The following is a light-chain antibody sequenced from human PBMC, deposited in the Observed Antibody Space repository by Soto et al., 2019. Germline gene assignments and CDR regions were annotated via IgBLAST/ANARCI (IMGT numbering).Light chain of an antibody. CDR2: DAC. Sequence: EIVLTQSPATLSLSPGERATLSCRASHSVDFFLAWYQQKPGQPPRLLMYDACNRATGIPDRFSGSGSGTDFTLTISRLEPEDFAIYYCQQYGGVPYTFGQGTKVDI. CDR3: QQYGGVPYT. V-gene: IGKV3-11*01. CDR1: HSVDFF. J-gene: IGKJ2*01.